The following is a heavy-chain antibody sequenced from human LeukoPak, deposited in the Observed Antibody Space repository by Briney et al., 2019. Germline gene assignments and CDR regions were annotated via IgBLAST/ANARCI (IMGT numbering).Heavy chain of an antibody. CDR3: ARGDSSSFYYYYMDV. J-gene: IGHJ6*03. D-gene: IGHD6-13*01. CDR2: ISSSGSTI. CDR1: GFTFSDYY. Sequence: GGSLRLSCAASGFTFSDYYMSWIRQAPGKGLEWVSYISSSGSTIYYADSVKGRFTISRDNAKNSLYLQMNSLRAEDTAVYYCARGDSSSFYYYYMDVWGKGTTVTVSS. V-gene: IGHV3-11*04.